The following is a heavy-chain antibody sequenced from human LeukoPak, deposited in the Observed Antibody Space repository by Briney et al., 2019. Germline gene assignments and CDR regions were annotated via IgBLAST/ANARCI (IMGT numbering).Heavy chain of an antibody. CDR3: AREERGSGDAFDI. Sequence: GGSLRLSCAASGFTFSSYAMHWVRQAPGKGLEWVAVISYDGSNKYYADSVKGRFTISRDNSKNTLYLQMNSLRAEDTAVYYCAREERGSGDAFDIWGQGTMVTVSS. CDR1: GFTFSSYA. CDR2: ISYDGSNK. V-gene: IGHV3-30-3*01. D-gene: IGHD1-1*01. J-gene: IGHJ3*02.